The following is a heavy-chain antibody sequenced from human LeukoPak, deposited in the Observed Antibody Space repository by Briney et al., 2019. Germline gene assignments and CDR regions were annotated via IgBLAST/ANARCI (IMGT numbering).Heavy chain of an antibody. CDR3: ARRAGTTNYYYYYYMDV. Sequence: PGGSLRLSCAASGFTFSSYSMNWVRQAPGKGLEWVSYISSSSSTIYYADSVKGRFTISRDNAKNSLYLQMNSLRAEDTAVYYCARRAGTTNYYYYYYMDVWGKGTTVTVSS. D-gene: IGHD4-17*01. CDR1: GFTFSSYS. V-gene: IGHV3-48*01. CDR2: ISSSSSTI. J-gene: IGHJ6*03.